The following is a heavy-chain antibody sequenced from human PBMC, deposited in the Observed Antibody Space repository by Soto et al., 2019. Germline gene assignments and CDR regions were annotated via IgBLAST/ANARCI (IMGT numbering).Heavy chain of an antibody. CDR1: GSTFDDNG. Sequence: EVQLVESRGGVVRPGGSLRLSCAASGSTFDDNGMSWVRQAPGKGLEWVSGINRNGGSTGYADSVKGRFTISRDNAKNSLYLQMNSLRAEDTALYYCARSVGATNWFDPWGQGTLVTVSS. CDR3: ARSVGATNWFDP. V-gene: IGHV3-20*04. J-gene: IGHJ5*02. D-gene: IGHD1-26*01. CDR2: INRNGGST.